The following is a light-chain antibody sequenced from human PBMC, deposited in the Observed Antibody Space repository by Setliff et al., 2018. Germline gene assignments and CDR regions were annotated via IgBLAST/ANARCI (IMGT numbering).Light chain of an antibody. CDR2: EVT. V-gene: IGLV2-8*01. J-gene: IGLJ1*01. CDR3: NSYAASNKSV. Sequence: HSALPQPPSASGSPGQSVTISCTGTSRDVGGYNYVSWYQQHPGKAPKLLIYEVTKRPSGVPDRFSGSKSGNTASLTVSGLQAEDEADYYCNSYAASNKSVFGTGTKVTVL. CDR1: SRDVGGYNY.